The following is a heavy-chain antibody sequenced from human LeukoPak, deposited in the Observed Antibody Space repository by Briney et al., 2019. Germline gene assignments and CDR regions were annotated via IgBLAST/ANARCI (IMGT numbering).Heavy chain of an antibody. CDR3: ARAQSVTTVVTPDYFDY. CDR1: GFTVSSNY. Sequence: PGGSLRLSFAASGFTVSSNYMSWVRQAPGKGLEWVSVIYSGGSTYYADSVKGRFTISRDNAKNSLYLQMNSLRAEDTAVYYCARAQSVTTVVTPDYFDYWGQGTLVTVSS. V-gene: IGHV3-53*01. CDR2: IYSGGST. D-gene: IGHD4-23*01. J-gene: IGHJ4*02.